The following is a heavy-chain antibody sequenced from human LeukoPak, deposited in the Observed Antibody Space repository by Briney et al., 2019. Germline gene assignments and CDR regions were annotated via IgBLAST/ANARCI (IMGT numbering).Heavy chain of an antibody. Sequence: SETLSLTCTVSGGSISSSSYYWGWIRQPPGKGLEWIGSIQYSGSTFYNPSLKSRVATSVDTSKNQFSLKLSSVTAADTAVYYCAREPYGSEAYYFDYWGQGTLVTVSS. CDR2: IQYSGST. CDR1: GGSISSSSYY. V-gene: IGHV4-39*07. D-gene: IGHD3-10*01. CDR3: AREPYGSEAYYFDY. J-gene: IGHJ4*02.